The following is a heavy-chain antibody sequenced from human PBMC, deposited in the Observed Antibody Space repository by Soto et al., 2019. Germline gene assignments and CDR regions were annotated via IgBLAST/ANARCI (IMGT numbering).Heavy chain of an antibody. V-gene: IGHV3-33*01. CDR3: AIDGLAVPPLSLLYYYGIDV. J-gene: IGHJ6*02. D-gene: IGHD3-16*01. CDR2: IWYDGSNK. Sequence: QVQLVESGGGVVQPGRSLRLSCAASGFTFSSYGMHWVRQAPGKGLEWVAVIWYDGSNKYYADSVKGRFTSSRNNSKNALYMQMNSLRAEDTAVYYCAIDGLAVPPLSLLYYYGIDVWGQGTTDTVS. CDR1: GFTFSSYG.